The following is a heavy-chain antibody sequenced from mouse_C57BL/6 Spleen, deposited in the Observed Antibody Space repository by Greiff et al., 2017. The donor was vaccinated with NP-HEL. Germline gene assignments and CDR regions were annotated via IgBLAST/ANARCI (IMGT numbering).Heavy chain of an antibody. D-gene: IGHD3-2*02. Sequence: EVKLVESGGGLVKPGGSLKLSCAASGFTFSDYGMHWVRQAPEKGLEWVAYISSGSSAISYADTVKGRFTISRDNAKNTLFLQRTSLTSEDTAMYYGARLSSRYHYLDYWGQGTTLTVSS. CDR2: ISSGSSAI. V-gene: IGHV5-17*03. CDR3: ARLSSRYHYLDY. J-gene: IGHJ2*01. CDR1: GFTFSDYG.